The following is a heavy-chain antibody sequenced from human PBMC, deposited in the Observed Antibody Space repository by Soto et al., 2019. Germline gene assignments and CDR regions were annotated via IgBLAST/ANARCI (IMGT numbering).Heavy chain of an antibody. CDR1: GFSLTTSGVG. CDR2: IYWDDYK. CDR3: ARMLSGTNPVYNWFDP. D-gene: IGHD1-7*01. V-gene: IGHV2-5*02. J-gene: IGHJ5*02. Sequence: SGPTLVNPTQTLTLTCTFSGFSLTTSGVGVGWIRQPPGKALEWLALIYWDDYKRYNPSLENRLTITKDTSKNQVVLTMTNMDPVDTATYYCARMLSGTNPVYNWFDPWGQGTLVTVSS.